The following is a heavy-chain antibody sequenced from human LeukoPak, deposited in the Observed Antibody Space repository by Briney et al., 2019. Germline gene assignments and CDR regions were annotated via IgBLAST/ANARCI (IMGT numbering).Heavy chain of an antibody. CDR3: ARSGSSGWYREFDY. Sequence: EASVKVSCKASGYTFTSYDISWVRQAPGQGLEWMGRIIPIFGTANYAQKFQGRVTITTDESTSTAYMELSSLRSEDTAVYYCARSGSSGWYREFDYWGQGTLVTVSS. J-gene: IGHJ4*02. D-gene: IGHD6-19*01. CDR2: IIPIFGTA. V-gene: IGHV1-69*05. CDR1: GYTFTSYD.